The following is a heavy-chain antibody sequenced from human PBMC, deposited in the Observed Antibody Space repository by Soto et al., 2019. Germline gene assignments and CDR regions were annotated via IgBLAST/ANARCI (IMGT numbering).Heavy chain of an antibody. J-gene: IGHJ4*02. V-gene: IGHV3-74*01. D-gene: IGHD5-18*01. CDR3: TRDQRYSCAV. Sequence: EVQLVESGGGLVQPGGSLRLSCVASGFDFTNYWMHWVRQAPGKGLVWVSHVNSDGSITTYADSVKGRFTISRDNAKNTVYLQMNILLVAETAVYYCTRDQRYSCAVWGQGTLVTVSS. CDR1: GFDFTNYW. CDR2: VNSDGSIT.